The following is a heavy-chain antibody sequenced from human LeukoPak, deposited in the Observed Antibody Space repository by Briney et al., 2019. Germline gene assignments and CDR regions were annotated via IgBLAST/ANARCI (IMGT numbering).Heavy chain of an antibody. D-gene: IGHD6-13*01. CDR3: ASPAAGTLWGGRFDY. J-gene: IGHJ4*02. V-gene: IGHV3-23*01. Sequence: ISGRGGSTYYADSVKGRFTISRDNSKNTLYLQMNSLRAEDTAVYYCASPAAGTLWGGRFDYWGQGTLVTVSS. CDR2: ISGRGGST.